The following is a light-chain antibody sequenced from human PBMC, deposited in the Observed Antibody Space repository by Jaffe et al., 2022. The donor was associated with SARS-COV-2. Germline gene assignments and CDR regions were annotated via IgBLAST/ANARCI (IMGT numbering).Light chain of an antibody. CDR3: QEYGSSATWA. J-gene: IGKJ1*01. CDR2: GAS. V-gene: IGKV3-20*01. CDR1: RSVASNY. Sequence: LVLTQSPDTLSLSPGERATLSCRASRSVASNYFAWYQQKPGQAPRLLIYGASRRATGIPDRFSGSGSGKDFTLTISRLEPEDFAVYYCQEYGSSATWAFGQGTRVDI.